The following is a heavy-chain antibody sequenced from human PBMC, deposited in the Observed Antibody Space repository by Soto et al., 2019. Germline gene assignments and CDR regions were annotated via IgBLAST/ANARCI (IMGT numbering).Heavy chain of an antibody. CDR3: AREYYYDSSGYYYAHYFDY. Sequence: WMGGIIPIFGTANYAQKFQGRVTITADESTSTAYMELSSLRSEDTAVYYCAREYYYDSSGYYYAHYFDYWGQGTLVTVSS. CDR2: IIPIFGTA. V-gene: IGHV1-69*01. D-gene: IGHD3-22*01. J-gene: IGHJ4*02.